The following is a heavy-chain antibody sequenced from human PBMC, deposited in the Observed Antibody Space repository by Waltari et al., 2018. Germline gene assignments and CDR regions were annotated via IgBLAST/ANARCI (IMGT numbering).Heavy chain of an antibody. D-gene: IGHD6-19*01. Sequence: QVQLVQSGAEVKKPGASVKVSCKASGYTFTGYYMHWVRQAPGQGLEWMGWINPNSGGTNYAQKFHGRVTMTRDTSISTAYMELSRLRSDDTAVYYCARDASIAVAGSPTYYYYMDVWGKGTTVTVSS. CDR2: INPNSGGT. V-gene: IGHV1-2*02. CDR1: GYTFTGYY. J-gene: IGHJ6*03. CDR3: ARDASIAVAGSPTYYYYMDV.